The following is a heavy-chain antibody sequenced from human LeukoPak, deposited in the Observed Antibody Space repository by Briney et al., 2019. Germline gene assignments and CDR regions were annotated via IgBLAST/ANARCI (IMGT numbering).Heavy chain of an antibody. CDR3: VRSYGLEGDY. CDR1: GYSFTGYG. D-gene: IGHD3-16*02. CDR2: IAAYNGLT. Sequence: SVKVSCKAFGYSFTGYGVAWVRQAPGQGLEWMGWIAAYNGLTNYAENLQGRLTLSTDTSTSTAFMELRNLTSDDTAVYFCVRSYGLEGDYWGRGTLVTVSS. V-gene: IGHV1-18*01. J-gene: IGHJ4*02.